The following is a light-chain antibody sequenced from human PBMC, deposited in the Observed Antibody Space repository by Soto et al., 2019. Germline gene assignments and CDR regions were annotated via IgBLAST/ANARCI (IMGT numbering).Light chain of an antibody. V-gene: IGLV2-18*02. CDR2: DVI. Sequence: QSVLTQPPSVSGSPGQSVTISCTGTSSDFGIYNGVSWYQQPPGTAPKLMIYDVINRPSGVPDRFSGSKSGNTASLTISGLQAEDEADYYCGSYTATNTYVFGTGTKVTVL. CDR3: GSYTATNTYV. CDR1: SSDFGIYNG. J-gene: IGLJ1*01.